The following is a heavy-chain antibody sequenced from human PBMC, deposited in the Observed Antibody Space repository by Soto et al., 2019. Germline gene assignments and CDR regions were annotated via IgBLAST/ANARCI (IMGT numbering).Heavy chain of an antibody. Sequence: QVQLVQSGAEVKKPRSSVKVSCKASGGTFSSYTISWVRQAPGQGLEWMGRIIPILGIANYAQKFQGRVTITADKSTSTAYMELSSLRSEDTAVYYCARDGRYCSGGSCYDWGQGTLVTVSS. D-gene: IGHD2-15*01. CDR3: ARDGRYCSGGSCYD. CDR2: IIPILGIA. CDR1: GGTFSSYT. J-gene: IGHJ4*02. V-gene: IGHV1-69*08.